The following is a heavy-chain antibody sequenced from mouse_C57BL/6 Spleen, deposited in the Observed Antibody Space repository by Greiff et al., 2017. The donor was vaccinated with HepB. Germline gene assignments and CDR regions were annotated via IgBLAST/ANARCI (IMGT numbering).Heavy chain of an antibody. J-gene: IGHJ2*01. D-gene: IGHD1-1*01. CDR2: IYPGSGST. V-gene: IGHV1-55*01. CDR1: GYTFTSYW. CDR3: ARDYYGSSYVNY. Sequence: VQLQQPGAELVKPGASVKMSCKASGYTFTSYWITWVKQRPGQGLEWIGDIYPGSGSTNYNEKFKSKATLTVDTSSSTAYMQLSSLTSEDSAVYNCARDYYGSSYVNYWGQGTTLTVSS.